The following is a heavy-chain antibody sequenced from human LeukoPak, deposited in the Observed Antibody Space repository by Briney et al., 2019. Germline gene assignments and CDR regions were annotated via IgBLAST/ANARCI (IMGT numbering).Heavy chain of an antibody. Sequence: GGSLRLSCAASGFTFSSYWMSWVRQAPGKGLEWVANIKQDGSEKYYVDSVKGRFTISRDNSKNTVYLQMNSLRAEDTAVYYCAKVYYYESSGVDYWGQGTLVTVSS. V-gene: IGHV3-7*03. CDR2: IKQDGSEK. D-gene: IGHD3-22*01. CDR1: GFTFSSYW. CDR3: AKVYYYESSGVDY. J-gene: IGHJ4*02.